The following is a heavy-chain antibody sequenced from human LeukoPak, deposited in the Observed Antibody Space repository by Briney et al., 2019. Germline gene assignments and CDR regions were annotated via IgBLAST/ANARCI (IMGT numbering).Heavy chain of an antibody. CDR3: AKTLFSSYGDYLFGD. V-gene: IGHV3-30*02. CDR1: GFSFSSYG. J-gene: IGHJ4*02. Sequence: GGSLRLSCAASGFSFSSYGMHWVRQAPGKGLEWVAFIRSDGSKKYYADSVKGRFTISRDSFENSLDLQMNSLRAEDTAVYYCAKTLFSSYGDYLFGDWGQGTLVTVSS. D-gene: IGHD4-17*01. CDR2: IRSDGSKK.